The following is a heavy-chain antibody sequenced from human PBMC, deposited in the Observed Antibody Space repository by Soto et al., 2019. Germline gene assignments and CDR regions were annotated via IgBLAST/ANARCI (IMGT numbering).Heavy chain of an antibody. J-gene: IGHJ4*02. CDR1: GFTFSTYA. CDR3: VKDRSSSDWYGYFDY. CDR2: ISDSGDNT. D-gene: IGHD6-19*01. V-gene: IGHV3-23*04. Sequence: VQLVESGGGVVQPGRSLRLSCAASGFTFSTYAMSWVRQAPGKGLEWVSAISDSGDNTYYADSVKGRFTISRDNSKNTLYLQMNSLRAEDTAVYYCVKDRSSSDWYGYFDYWGQGTLVTVSS.